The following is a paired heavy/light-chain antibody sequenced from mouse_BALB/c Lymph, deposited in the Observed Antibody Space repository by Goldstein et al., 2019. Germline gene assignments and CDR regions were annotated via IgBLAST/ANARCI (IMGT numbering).Light chain of an antibody. CDR1: SSVSY. V-gene: IGKV4-68*01. CDR3: QQWSSNPPT. Sequence: QIVLTQSPALMSASPGEKVTMTCSASSSVSYMYWYQQKPRSSPKPWIYLTSNLASGVPARFSGSGSGTSYSLTISSMEAEDAATYYCQQWSSNPPTFGAGTKLELK. CDR2: LTS. J-gene: IGKJ5*01.
Heavy chain of an antibody. D-gene: IGHD1-2*01. Sequence: DVQLQESGPGLVKPSQSLSLTCTVTGYSITSDYAWNWIRQFPGNKLEWMGYISYSGSTSYNPSLKSRISITRDTSKNQFFLQLNSVTTEDTATYYCARKGLLRLNWYFDVWGAGTTVTVSS. CDR3: ARKGLLRLNWYFDV. J-gene: IGHJ1*01. CDR1: GYSITSDYA. CDR2: ISYSGST. V-gene: IGHV3-2*02.